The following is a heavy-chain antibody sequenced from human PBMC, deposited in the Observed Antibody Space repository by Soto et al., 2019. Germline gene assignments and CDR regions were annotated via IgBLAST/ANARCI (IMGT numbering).Heavy chain of an antibody. V-gene: IGHV1-18*04. D-gene: IGHD3-22*01. J-gene: IGHJ3*02. CDR1: GYTFTSYG. CDR2: ISAYNGNT. CDR3: ARERVYYYDSSGLDAFDI. Sequence: ASVKVSCKASGYTFTSYGISWVRQAPGQGLEWMGWISAYNGNTNYAQKLQGRVTMTTDTSTSTAYMELRSLRSDDTAVYYCARERVYYYDSSGLDAFDISGQGPMVTVSS.